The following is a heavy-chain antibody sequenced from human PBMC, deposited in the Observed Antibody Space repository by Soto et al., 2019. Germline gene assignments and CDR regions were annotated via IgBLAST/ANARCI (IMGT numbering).Heavy chain of an antibody. Sequence: GESMRISCKCSGDSFAGSVVVWMRQMPGKGLEWMRIIYPGDSDTRYSPSFQGQVTISADKSISTAYLQWSSLKASDTAMYYCARLRYDILTGYYSYGMDVRGQGTTVTVSS. J-gene: IGHJ6*01. D-gene: IGHD3-9*01. CDR1: GDSFAGSV. CDR3: ARLRYDILTGYYSYGMDV. CDR2: IYPGDSDT. V-gene: IGHV5-51*01.